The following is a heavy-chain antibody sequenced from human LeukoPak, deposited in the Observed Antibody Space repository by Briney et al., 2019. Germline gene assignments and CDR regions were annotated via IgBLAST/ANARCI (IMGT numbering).Heavy chain of an antibody. CDR1: GFTFSKYA. Sequence: GGSLRLSCAASGFTFSKYAMTWVRQAPGKGLEWVSCISDTGRSTYYADPVKGRFIISRDNSKNTLYLQMNSLRAEDTAVYYCANRPVWVHYAADYWGQGTLVTVSS. CDR2: ISDTGRST. V-gene: IGHV3-23*01. CDR3: ANRPVWVHYAADY. J-gene: IGHJ4*02. D-gene: IGHD3-16*01.